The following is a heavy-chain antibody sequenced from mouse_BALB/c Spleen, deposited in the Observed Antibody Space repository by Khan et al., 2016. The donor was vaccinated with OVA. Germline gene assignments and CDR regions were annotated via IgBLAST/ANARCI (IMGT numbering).Heavy chain of an antibody. CDR3: ARTARIKY. CDR2: ISYSGST. Sequence: EVQLQESRPGLVKPSQSLSLTCTVTGYSITSGYGWNWIRQFPGNKLEWMGYISYSGSTNYNPSFKSRISITRDTSKNPYFLQLKSVTTENTATYYCARTARIKYWGQGTTLTVSS. V-gene: IGHV3-2*02. J-gene: IGHJ2*01. D-gene: IGHD1-2*01. CDR1: GYSITSGYG.